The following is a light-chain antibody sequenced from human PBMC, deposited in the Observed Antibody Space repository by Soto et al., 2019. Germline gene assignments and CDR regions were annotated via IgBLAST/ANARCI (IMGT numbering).Light chain of an antibody. V-gene: IGLV2-8*01. J-gene: IGLJ1*01. Sequence: SGLTQPHSPAGSPGQIVTTSCSRTSRDVGGYKYVSWYQHHPGKAPKLLIFEVSKRPSGVPDRFSGSKSGNTASLTVSGLQPEDEADYYCSSFAGTWAVVGTGTKVTVL. CDR1: SRDVGGYKY. CDR2: EVS. CDR3: SSFAGTWAV.